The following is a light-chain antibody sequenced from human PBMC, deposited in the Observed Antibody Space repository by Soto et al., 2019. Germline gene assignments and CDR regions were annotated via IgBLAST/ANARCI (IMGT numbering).Light chain of an antibody. CDR2: AAS. CDR1: HGINNC. Sequence: DIQMTQSPSAMSASVGDRVTITCRASHGINNCLVGFQQKPGKVPKRLISAASSLQGGVPSRFSGSGSGTDFTLTISSLQREDFAIYYCQQTYGTLTWTFGQGTKVDIK. J-gene: IGKJ1*01. V-gene: IGKV1-17*03. CDR3: QQTYGTLTWT.